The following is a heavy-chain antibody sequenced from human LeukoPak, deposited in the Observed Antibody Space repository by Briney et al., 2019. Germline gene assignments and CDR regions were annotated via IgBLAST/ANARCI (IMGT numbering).Heavy chain of an antibody. CDR2: IIPIFGTA. Sequence: SVKVSCKASGGTFSSYAISWVRQAPGQGLEWIGGIIPIFGTANYAQKFQGRVTITADESTSTAYMELSSLRSEDTAVYYCASPANYGSGSYLSWGQGTLVTVSS. J-gene: IGHJ4*02. CDR1: GGTFSSYA. CDR3: ASPANYGSGSYLS. V-gene: IGHV1-69*13. D-gene: IGHD3-10*01.